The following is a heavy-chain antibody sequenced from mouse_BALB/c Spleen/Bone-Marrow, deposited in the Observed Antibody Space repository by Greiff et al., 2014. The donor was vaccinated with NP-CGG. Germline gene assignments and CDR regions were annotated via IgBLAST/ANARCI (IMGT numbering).Heavy chain of an antibody. V-gene: IGHV5-12-1*01. Sequence: EVKLVESGGGLVKPGGSLKLSCAASGFAFSSYDMSWVRQTPEKRLEWVAYISSGGGSTYYPDTVKGRFTISRDNAKNTLYLQMSSLKSEDTAMYYCAREVLRDYFDYWGQGTTLTASS. J-gene: IGHJ2*01. CDR1: GFAFSSYD. D-gene: IGHD1-1*01. CDR3: AREVLRDYFDY. CDR2: ISSGGGST.